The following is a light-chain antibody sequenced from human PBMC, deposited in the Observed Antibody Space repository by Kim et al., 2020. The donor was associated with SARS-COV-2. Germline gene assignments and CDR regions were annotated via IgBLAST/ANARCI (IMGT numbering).Light chain of an antibody. Sequence: ALGQTVRITCQGDSLRSDYASWYQQKPGQAPVLVIYGKNNRPSGIPDRFSGSSSGNTASLTITGAQAEDEADYYCNSRDSSGNHWVFGGGTQLIVL. CDR3: NSRDSSGNHWV. CDR1: SLRSDY. V-gene: IGLV3-19*01. CDR2: GKN. J-gene: IGLJ3*02.